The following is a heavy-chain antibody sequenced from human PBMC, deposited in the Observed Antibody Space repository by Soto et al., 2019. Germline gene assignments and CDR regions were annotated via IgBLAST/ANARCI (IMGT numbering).Heavy chain of an antibody. CDR3: ARDGGRHSGGIDY. CDR2: IIPIFGTA. V-gene: IGHV1-69*01. Sequence: QVQLVQSGAEVKKPGSSVKVSCKASGGTFSSYSINWVRQAPGQGLEWMGEIIPIFGTANYAQKCQGSVTITADESTSTAYMELSSTRSEDTAVYYCARDGGRHSGGIDYWGQGTLVTVSS. CDR1: GGTFSSYS. J-gene: IGHJ4*02. D-gene: IGHD1-26*01.